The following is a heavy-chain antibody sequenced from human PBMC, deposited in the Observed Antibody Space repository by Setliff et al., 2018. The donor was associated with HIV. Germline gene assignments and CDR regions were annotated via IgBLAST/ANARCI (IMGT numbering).Heavy chain of an antibody. CDR2: IYHSGST. CDR3: ARDKGYNSFDY. D-gene: IGHD5-18*01. J-gene: IGHJ4*02. Sequence: PSETLSLTCAVSGYSISSGYYWGWIRQPPGKGLEWIGSIYHSGSTYYNPSLKSRVTISVDTSKNQFSLKLSSVTAADTAVYYCARDKGYNSFDYWGQGTLVTVSS. V-gene: IGHV4-38-2*02. CDR1: GYSISSGYY.